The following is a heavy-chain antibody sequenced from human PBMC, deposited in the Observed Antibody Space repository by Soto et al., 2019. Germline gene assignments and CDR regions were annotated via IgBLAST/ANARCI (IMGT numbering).Heavy chain of an antibody. D-gene: IGHD6-13*01. CDR2: ISYDGFIK. V-gene: IGHV3-30*18. CDR3: AKDFKVTGVHSGTLNYYYGMDV. CDR1: GFSFSTYG. Sequence: QVQLVETGGGVVQPGRSLRLSCASSGFSFSTYGMQWVRQAPGKGLEWVAIISYDGFIKYSADDVKGRFTISRDKSKNNLFLQMDSLRAEDMAVYYCAKDFKVTGVHSGTLNYYYGMDVWGQGTTVIVSS. J-gene: IGHJ6*02.